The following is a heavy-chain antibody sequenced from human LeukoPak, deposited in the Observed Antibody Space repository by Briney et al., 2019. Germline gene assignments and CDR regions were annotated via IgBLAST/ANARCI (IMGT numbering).Heavy chain of an antibody. Sequence: PGGSLRLSCAASGFAFNTYSMNWVRQAPGKGLGLVSFIFSSSTYIYYTDSVKGRFTISRDNARNSLYLQMGNLRAEDTGVYDCARDFCDGFALDYWGQGTLVTVSS. D-gene: IGHD2-21*02. CDR1: GFAFNTYS. V-gene: IGHV3-21*03. CDR2: IFSSSTYI. CDR3: ARDFCDGFALDY. J-gene: IGHJ4*02.